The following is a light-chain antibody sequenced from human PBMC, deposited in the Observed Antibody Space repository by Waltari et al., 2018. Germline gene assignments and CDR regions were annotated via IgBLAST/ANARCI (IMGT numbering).Light chain of an antibody. Sequence: EIVMTQSPATLSVSPGERATLSCRASQRVSSNLAWYQQKPGQAPRLVIYGASTRATGIPARFSGSGSGTEFTLTISSLQSEDFAIYYCQHYDNWPPAWTFGQGTKVEIK. CDR3: QHYDNWPPAWT. V-gene: IGKV3-15*01. CDR2: GAS. CDR1: QRVSSN. J-gene: IGKJ1*01.